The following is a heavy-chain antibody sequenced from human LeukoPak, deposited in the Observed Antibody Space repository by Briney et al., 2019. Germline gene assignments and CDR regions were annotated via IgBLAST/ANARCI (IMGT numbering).Heavy chain of an antibody. CDR2: IYHSGST. CDR3: ARTIAVAGTRDAFDI. V-gene: IGHV4-30-2*01. CDR1: GGFISSGGYS. Sequence: SETLSLTCTVSGGFISSGGYSWSWIRQPPGKGLEWIGYIYHSGSTYYNPSLKSRVTISVDTSKNQFSLKLSSVTAADTAVYYCARTIAVAGTRDAFDIWGQGTMVTVSS. D-gene: IGHD6-19*01. J-gene: IGHJ3*02.